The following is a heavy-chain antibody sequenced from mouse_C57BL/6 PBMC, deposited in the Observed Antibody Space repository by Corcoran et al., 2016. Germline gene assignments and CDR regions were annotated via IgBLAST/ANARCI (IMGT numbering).Heavy chain of an antibody. Sequence: EVQLQQSGPVLVKPGASVKMSCKASGYTFTDYYMNWVKQSHGKSLEWIGVINPYNGGTSYNQKFKGKATLTVDKSSSTAYMELNSLTSEDSAVYYCARRGQLRLRSFDYWGQGTTLTVSS. D-gene: IGHD3-2*02. V-gene: IGHV1-19*01. CDR3: ARRGQLRLRSFDY. CDR1: GYTFTDYY. CDR2: INPYNGGT. J-gene: IGHJ2*01.